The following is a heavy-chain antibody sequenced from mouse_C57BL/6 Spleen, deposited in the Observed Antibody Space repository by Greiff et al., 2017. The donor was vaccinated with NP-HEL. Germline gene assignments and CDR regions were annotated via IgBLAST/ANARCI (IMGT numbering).Heavy chain of an antibody. Sequence: VQLQQSGPELVKPGASVKISCKASGYAFSSSWMNWVKQRPGKGLEWIGRIYPGDGDTNYNGKFKGKATLTADKSSSTAYMQLSSQTSEDSAVYFCARDYPDYWGQGTTLTVSS. CDR3: ARDYPDY. J-gene: IGHJ2*01. V-gene: IGHV1-82*01. CDR2: IYPGDGDT. CDR1: GYAFSSSW.